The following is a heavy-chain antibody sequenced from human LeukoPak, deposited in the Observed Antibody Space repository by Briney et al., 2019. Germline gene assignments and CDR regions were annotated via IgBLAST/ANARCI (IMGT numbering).Heavy chain of an antibody. CDR3: ARAGQRGTTADAFDI. CDR2: IIPILNIT. CDR1: GGTFSSYA. D-gene: IGHD1-7*01. V-gene: IGHV1-69*04. J-gene: IGHJ3*02. Sequence: VASVKVSCKASGGTFSSYALSWVRQAPGQGLEWMGRIIPILNITNYAQKFQGRVTITADKSTSTAYMELSSLRSEDTAVYYCARAGQRGTTADAFDIWGQGTMVTVSS.